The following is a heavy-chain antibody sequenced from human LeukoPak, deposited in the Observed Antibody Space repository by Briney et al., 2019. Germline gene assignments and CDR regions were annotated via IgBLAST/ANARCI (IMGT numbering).Heavy chain of an antibody. CDR3: AKTARSGYDRAYYMDV. CDR1: GFTFSSYG. V-gene: IGHV3-30*02. Sequence: PGGSLRLSCAASGFTFSSYGMHWVRQAPGKGLEWVAFIRYDGSNKYYADSVKGRFTISRDNSKNTLYLQMNSLRAEDTAVYYCAKTARSGYDRAYYMDVWGKGTTVTVSS. J-gene: IGHJ6*03. CDR2: IRYDGSNK. D-gene: IGHD5-12*01.